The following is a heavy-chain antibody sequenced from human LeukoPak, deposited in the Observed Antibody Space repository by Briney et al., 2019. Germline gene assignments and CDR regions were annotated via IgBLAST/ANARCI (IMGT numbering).Heavy chain of an antibody. CDR1: GYTFTSYG. D-gene: IGHD6-19*01. J-gene: IGHJ4*02. V-gene: IGHV1-18*01. CDR2: ISAYNGNT. Sequence: ASVKVSCKASGYTFTSYGISWVRQAPGQGLEWMGWISAYNGNTNYAQKLQGRVTMTTDTSTSTAYMELRSLRSDDTAVYYCARGAVVRRRPLTPSSGWYPDYWGQGTLVTVSS. CDR3: ARGAVVRRRPLTPSSGWYPDY.